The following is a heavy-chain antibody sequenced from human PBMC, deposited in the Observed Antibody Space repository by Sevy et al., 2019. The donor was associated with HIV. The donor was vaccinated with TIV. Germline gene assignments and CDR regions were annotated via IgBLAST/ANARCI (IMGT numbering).Heavy chain of an antibody. D-gene: IGHD2-21*01. V-gene: IGHV4-59*01. CDR3: ARGDDMDV. CDR1: GGSISSYY. J-gene: IGHJ6*03. CDR2: IYYSGGT. Sequence: SETLSLTCTVSGGSISSYYWSWIRQPPGKGLGWIGYIYYSGGTNYNPSLKSRVTISVDTSKNKFSLKLSSVTAADTAVYYCARGDDMDVWGKGTTVTVSS.